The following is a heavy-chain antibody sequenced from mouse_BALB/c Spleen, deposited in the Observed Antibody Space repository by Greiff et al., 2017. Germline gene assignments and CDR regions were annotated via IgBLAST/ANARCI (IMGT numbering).Heavy chain of an antibody. Sequence: VQLQQSGAELVRPGVSVKISCKGSGYTFTDYAMHWVKQSHAKSLEWIGVISTYYGDASYNQKFKGKATMTVDKSSSTAYMELARLTSEDSAIYYCARAGSYYYGSSYDYWGQGTTLTVSS. CDR1: GYTFTDYA. CDR2: ISTYYGDA. D-gene: IGHD1-1*01. CDR3: ARAGSYYYGSSYDY. V-gene: IGHV1S137*01. J-gene: IGHJ2*01.